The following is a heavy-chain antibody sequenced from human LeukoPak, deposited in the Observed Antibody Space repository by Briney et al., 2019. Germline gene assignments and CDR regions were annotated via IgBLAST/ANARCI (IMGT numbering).Heavy chain of an antibody. V-gene: IGHV4-4*07. J-gene: IGHJ4*02. CDR2: IYTSGST. Sequence: SETLSLTRTVSGGSISSYYWSWIRQPAGKGLEWIGRIYTSGSTNYNASLKSRVSMSVDTSKSQFSLKLSSVTAADTAVFYCARENSGSYREFDYWGQGTLDTVSS. D-gene: IGHD1-26*01. CDR3: ARENSGSYREFDY. CDR1: GGSISSYY.